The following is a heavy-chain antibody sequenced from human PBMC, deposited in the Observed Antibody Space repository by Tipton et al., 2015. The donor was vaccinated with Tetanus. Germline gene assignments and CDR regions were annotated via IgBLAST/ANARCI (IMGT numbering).Heavy chain of an antibody. CDR1: GFTVSSNY. D-gene: IGHD6-13*01. J-gene: IGHJ6*02. CDR2: ISGSGGST. Sequence: SLRLSCAASGFTVSSNYMSWVRQAPGKGLEWVSAISGSGGSTYYADSVKGRFTISRDNSKNTLYLQMNSLRAEDTAVYYCAKDTPRGYSSSWYVYHYYGMDVWGQGTTVTVSS. V-gene: IGHV3-23*01. CDR3: AKDTPRGYSSSWYVYHYYGMDV.